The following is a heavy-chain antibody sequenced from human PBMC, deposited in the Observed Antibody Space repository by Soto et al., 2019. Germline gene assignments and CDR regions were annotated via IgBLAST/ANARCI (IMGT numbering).Heavy chain of an antibody. CDR1: GFTVSSNY. D-gene: IGHD2-2*01. J-gene: IGHJ6*04. V-gene: IGHV3-53*04. CDR2: IYSGGST. CDR3: ARDVGCSSTSCFALLDV. Sequence: GGSLRLSCAASGFTVSSNYMSWVRQAPGKGLEWVSVIYSGGSTYYADSVKGRFTISRHNSKNTLYLQMNSLRAEDTAVYYCARDVGCSSTSCFALLDVWGKGTTVTVSS.